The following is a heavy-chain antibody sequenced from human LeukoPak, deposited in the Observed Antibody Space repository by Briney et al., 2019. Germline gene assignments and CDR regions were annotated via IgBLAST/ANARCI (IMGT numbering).Heavy chain of an antibody. Sequence: GGSLRLSCAASGFTVSSNYMSWVRQAPGKGLEWVSVIYSGGSTYYADSVKGRFTISRDNSKNTLYLQMNSLRAEDTAVYYCARDRGVYYDSSGFFDYWGQGTLVTVSS. V-gene: IGHV3-53*01. CDR1: GFTVSSNY. D-gene: IGHD3-22*01. CDR3: ARDRGVYYDSSGFFDY. CDR2: IYSGGST. J-gene: IGHJ4*02.